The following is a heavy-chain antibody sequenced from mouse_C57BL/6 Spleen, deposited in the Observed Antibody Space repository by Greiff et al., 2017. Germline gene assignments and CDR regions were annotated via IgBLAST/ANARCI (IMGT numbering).Heavy chain of an antibody. V-gene: IGHV1-7*01. CDR2: INPSSGYP. D-gene: IGHD1-1*01. J-gene: IGHJ4*01. CDR1: GYTFTSYW. Sequence: QVQLQQSGAELAKPGASVKLSCKASGYTFTSYWMHWVKQRPGPGLEWIGYINPSSGYPTYNQKFKDKGTLTADKSSSTAYMQLCSLTYEDAAVYYCASPWDTMGYYGTHYAMDYWGQGTSVTVSS. CDR3: ASPWDTMGYYGTHYAMDY.